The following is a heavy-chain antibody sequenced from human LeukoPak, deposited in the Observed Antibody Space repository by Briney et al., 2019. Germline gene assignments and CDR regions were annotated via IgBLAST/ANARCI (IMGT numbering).Heavy chain of an antibody. CDR3: TRAGGYDNYLDY. J-gene: IGHJ4*02. V-gene: IGHV3-43*02. D-gene: IGHD5-12*01. CDR1: GFTFDDYA. CDR2: ISGDGGST. Sequence: HPGGSLRLSCAASGFTFDDYAMHWVRQAPGKGLEWVSLISGDGGSTYYADSVKGRFTISRDNSKNSLYLQMNSLKTEDTAVYYCTRAGGYDNYLDYWGQGTPVTVSS.